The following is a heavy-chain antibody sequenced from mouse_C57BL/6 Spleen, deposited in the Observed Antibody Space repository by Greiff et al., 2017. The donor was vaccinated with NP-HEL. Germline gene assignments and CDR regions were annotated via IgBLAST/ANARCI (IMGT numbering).Heavy chain of an antibody. J-gene: IGHJ2*01. CDR3: ARYYYGSDYFDY. CDR1: GYTFTSYW. V-gene: IGHV1-64*01. Sequence: VQLQQPGAELVKPGASVKLSCKASGYTFTSYWMHWVKQRPGQGLEWIGMIHPNSGSTNYNEKFKSKATLTVDKSSSTAYMQLSSLTSEDSAVYYCARYYYGSDYFDYWGQGTTLTVSS. D-gene: IGHD1-1*01. CDR2: IHPNSGST.